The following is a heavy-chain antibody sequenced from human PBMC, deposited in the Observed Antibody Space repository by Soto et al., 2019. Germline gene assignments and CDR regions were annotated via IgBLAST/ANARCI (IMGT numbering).Heavy chain of an antibody. J-gene: IGHJ4*02. V-gene: IGHV1-69*13. Sequence: ASVKVSCKASGGTFSSYAISWVRQAPGQGLEWMGGIIPIFGTANYAQKFQGRVTITADESTSTAYMELSSLRSEDTAVYYCSRDHGTYYDILTGPQRGQPLDYWGQGTLVTVSS. D-gene: IGHD3-9*01. CDR1: GGTFSSYA. CDR2: IIPIFGTA. CDR3: SRDHGTYYDILTGPQRGQPLDY.